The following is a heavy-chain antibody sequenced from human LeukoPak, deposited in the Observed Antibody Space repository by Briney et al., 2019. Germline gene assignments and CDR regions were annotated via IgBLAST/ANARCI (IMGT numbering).Heavy chain of an antibody. CDR1: GGSISSYY. D-gene: IGHD3-22*01. J-gene: IGHJ3*02. Sequence: SETLSLTCTVSGGSISSYYWSWIRQPPGKGLEWIGYIYYSGSTNYNPSLKSRVTISVDTSKNQFSLKLSSVTAADTAVYYCARLRVDSSGYYLDAFDIWGQGTMVTVSS. CDR3: ARLRVDSSGYYLDAFDI. CDR2: IYYSGST. V-gene: IGHV4-59*08.